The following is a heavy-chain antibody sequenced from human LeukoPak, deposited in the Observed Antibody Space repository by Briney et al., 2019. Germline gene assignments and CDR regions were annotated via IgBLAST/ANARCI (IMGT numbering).Heavy chain of an antibody. D-gene: IGHD4-17*01. CDR1: GFTFSSYW. J-gene: IGHJ4*01. Sequence: GGSLRLSCAASGFTFSSYWMHWVRQAPGKGLVWVSRINSDGSSTSYADSVKGRFTISRDNAKNTLYLQMNSLRAEDTAVYYCARGKYGDYGQRYWGHGTLVTVSS. CDR2: INSDGSST. V-gene: IGHV3-74*01. CDR3: ARGKYGDYGQRY.